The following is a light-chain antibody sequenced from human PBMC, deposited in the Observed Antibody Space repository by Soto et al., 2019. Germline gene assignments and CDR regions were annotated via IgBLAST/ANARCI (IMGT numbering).Light chain of an antibody. J-gene: IGKJ1*01. CDR1: QSVSSD. CDR2: GAS. V-gene: IGKV3-15*01. CDR3: QQYNNWLRT. Sequence: EIVMTQSPATLSVSPGERATLSCRASQSVSSDLAWYHQKPGQAPRLLIYGASTRATGIPARFSGSGSGTEFTLTINSLQSEDFAVYYCQQYNNWLRTFGQGTKV.